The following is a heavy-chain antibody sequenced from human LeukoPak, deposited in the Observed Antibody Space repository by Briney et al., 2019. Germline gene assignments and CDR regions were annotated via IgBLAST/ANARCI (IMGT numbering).Heavy chain of an antibody. D-gene: IGHD3-3*01. CDR1: GYTFTGYY. V-gene: IGHV1-2*02. J-gene: IGHJ5*02. CDR3: ARGPLILEGDWFDP. Sequence: ASVTVSCKASGYTFTGYYMHWVRQAPGQGLEWMGWINPNSGGTNYAQKFQVRVTMTRDTSIRTAYMELSRLRSDDTAVYYCARGPLILEGDWFDPWGQGTLVTVSS. CDR2: INPNSGGT.